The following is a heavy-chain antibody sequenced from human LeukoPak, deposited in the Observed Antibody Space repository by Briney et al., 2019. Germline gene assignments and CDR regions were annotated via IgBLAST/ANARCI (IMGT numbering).Heavy chain of an antibody. J-gene: IGHJ4*02. D-gene: IGHD4-11*01. CDR2: IWYDGSNK. CDR1: GFTFSSYG. Sequence: GGSLRLSCAASGFTFSSYGMHWVRQAPGKGLEWVAVIWYDGSNKYYADSVKGRFTIYRDNSKNTLYLQMNSLRAEDTAVYYCARDLDYSNYGDYFDYWGQGTLVTVSS. CDR3: ARDLDYSNYGDYFDY. V-gene: IGHV3-33*01.